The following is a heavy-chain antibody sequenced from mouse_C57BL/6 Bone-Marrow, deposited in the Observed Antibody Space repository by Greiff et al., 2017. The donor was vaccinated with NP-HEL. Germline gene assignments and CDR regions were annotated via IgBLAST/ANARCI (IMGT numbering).Heavy chain of an antibody. D-gene: IGHD2-3*01. J-gene: IGHJ3*01. V-gene: IGHV1-64*01. CDR1: GYTFTSYW. CDR2: IHPNSGST. Sequence: QVQLQQPGAELVKPGASVKLSCKASGYTFTSYWMHWVKQRPGQGLEWIGMIHPNSGSTNYNEKFKSKATLTVDKSSSTAYMQLSSLTSEDSAVYYCARRWLLRCFAYWGQGTLVTVSA. CDR3: ARRWLLRCFAY.